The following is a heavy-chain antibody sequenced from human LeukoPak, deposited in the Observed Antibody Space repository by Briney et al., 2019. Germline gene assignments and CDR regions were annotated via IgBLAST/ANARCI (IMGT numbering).Heavy chain of an antibody. CDR1: GGTFSSYA. CDR3: ARHRVYYYYYMDV. V-gene: IGHV1-69*06. CDR2: IIPIFGTA. D-gene: IGHD1-14*01. J-gene: IGHJ6*03. Sequence: ASVKVSCKASGGTFSSYAISWVRQAPGQGLEWMGGIIPIFGTANYAQKFQGRVTITADKSTSTAYMELSSLRSEDTAVYYCARHRVYYYYYMDVWGKGTTVTISS.